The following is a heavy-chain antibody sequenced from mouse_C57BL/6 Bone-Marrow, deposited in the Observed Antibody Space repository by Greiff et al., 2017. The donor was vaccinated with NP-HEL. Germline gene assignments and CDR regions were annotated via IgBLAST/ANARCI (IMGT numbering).Heavy chain of an antibody. CDR3: ARHEDYYGNHLGFAY. D-gene: IGHD2-1*01. J-gene: IGHJ3*01. CDR2: FYPGSGSI. Sequence: VKLMESGAELVKPGASVKLSCKASGYTFTEYTIHWVKQRSGQGLEWIGWFYPGSGSIKYNEKFKDKATLTADKSSSTVYMELSRLTSEDSAVYFCARHEDYYGNHLGFAYWGQGTLVTVSA. CDR1: GYTFTEYT. V-gene: IGHV1-62-2*01.